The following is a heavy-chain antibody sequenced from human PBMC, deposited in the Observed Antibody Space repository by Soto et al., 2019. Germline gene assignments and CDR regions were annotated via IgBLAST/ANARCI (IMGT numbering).Heavy chain of an antibody. CDR2: IGHDGGDE. CDR3: TGGSGWLQTD. D-gene: IGHD6-19*01. J-gene: IGHJ4*02. Sequence: EVQLVESGGGFVHPGASLRLSCADSGFSCSTFWMTWVRQAPGKGLEWVAIIGHDGGDELYADSVKGRFTISRDNAKNSLYLQMRSLRVEDTAVYYCTGGSGWLQTDWGQGTLVTVSS. V-gene: IGHV3-7*03. CDR1: GFSCSTFW.